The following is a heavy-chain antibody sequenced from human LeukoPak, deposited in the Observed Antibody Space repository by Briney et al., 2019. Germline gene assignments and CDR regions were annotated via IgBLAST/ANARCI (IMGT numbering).Heavy chain of an antibody. J-gene: IGHJ4*02. CDR1: GCSISSYY. CDR3: ARGSSSSDYY. Sequence: SETLSLACTVSGCSISSYYWSWIRQPPGKGLEWIGYIYYSGSTNYNPSLKSRVTISVDTSKNQFSLKLSSVTAADTAVYYCARGSSSSDYYWGQGTLVTVSS. V-gene: IGHV4-59*01. CDR2: IYYSGST. D-gene: IGHD6-6*01.